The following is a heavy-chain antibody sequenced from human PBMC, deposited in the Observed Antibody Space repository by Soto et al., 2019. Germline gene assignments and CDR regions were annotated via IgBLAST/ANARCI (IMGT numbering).Heavy chain of an antibody. CDR1: GFSFSSYA. CDR3: AKGSIEYSASVDN. Sequence: VQLLESGGGLVQSGGSLRLSCAASGFSFSSYAMVWVRQAPGKGLEWVSVISARGGSLYFADSVKGRFTISRDNSKNVLSLEMNSLRAEDTAIYFCAKGSIEYSASVDNWGQGTLVLVSS. D-gene: IGHD5-12*01. J-gene: IGHJ4*02. CDR2: ISARGGSL. V-gene: IGHV3-23*01.